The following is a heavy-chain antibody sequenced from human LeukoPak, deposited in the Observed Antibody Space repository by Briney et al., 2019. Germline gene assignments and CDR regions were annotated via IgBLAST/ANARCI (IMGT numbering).Heavy chain of an antibody. CDR3: AREFDYYDDSGYSEDL. V-gene: IGHV1-18*01. J-gene: IGHJ5*02. CDR2: ISAYNGNT. CDR1: GYTFTSYG. D-gene: IGHD3-22*01. Sequence: ASVKVSCKASGYTFTSYGIIWVRQAPGQGLEWMGWISAYNGNTDYSQNLQGRVTMTTDTSTNTAYMELRSLRSDDTAVYYCAREFDYYDDSGYSEDLWGQGTLVTVPS.